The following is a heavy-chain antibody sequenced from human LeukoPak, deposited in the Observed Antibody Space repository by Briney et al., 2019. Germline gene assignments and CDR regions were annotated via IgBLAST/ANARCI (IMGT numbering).Heavy chain of an antibody. V-gene: IGHV3-30-3*01. CDR1: GFTFSSYA. CDR3: ARNGIYQLHWVWFDP. CDR2: ISYDGSNK. Sequence: PGGSLRLSCAASGFTFSSYAMHWVRQAPGKRLEWVAVISYDGSNKYYADSVKGRFTISRDNSKNTLYLQMNSLRAEDTAVYYCARNGIYQLHWVWFDPWGQGTLVTVSS. J-gene: IGHJ5*02. D-gene: IGHD2-2*01.